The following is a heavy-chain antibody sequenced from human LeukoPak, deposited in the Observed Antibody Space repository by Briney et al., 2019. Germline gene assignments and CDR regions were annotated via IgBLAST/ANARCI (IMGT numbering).Heavy chain of an antibody. CDR3: AARYYYDSSGSHSPY. J-gene: IGHJ4*02. D-gene: IGHD3-22*01. CDR1: GFTVSSNY. CDR2: IYSGGST. V-gene: IGHV3-53*01. Sequence: PGGSLRLSCAASGFTVSSNYMSWVRQAPGKGLEWVSVIYSGGSTYYADSVKGRFTISRDNSKSTLYLQMNSLRAEDTAVYYCAARYYYDSSGSHSPYWGQGTLVTVSS.